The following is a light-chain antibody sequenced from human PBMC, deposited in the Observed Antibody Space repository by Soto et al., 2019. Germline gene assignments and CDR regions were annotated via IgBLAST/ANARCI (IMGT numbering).Light chain of an antibody. CDR2: DTP. Sequence: QAVVTQEPSLTVSPGGTVTLTCGSSTGAVTNGHYPYWFQQKPAQAPSTYNYDTPNRHTCTPARFSDSLLAGKPTLTVSGAEPEDEYEYDCWVSYKGPYVFGTGTKVTVL. CDR1: TGAVTNGHY. J-gene: IGLJ1*01. V-gene: IGLV7-46*01. CDR3: WVSYKGPYV.